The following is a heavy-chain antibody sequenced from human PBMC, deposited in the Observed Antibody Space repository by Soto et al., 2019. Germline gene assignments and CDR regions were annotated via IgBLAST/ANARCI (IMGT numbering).Heavy chain of an antibody. CDR1: GYTFTSYG. D-gene: IGHD2-21*02. CDR2: ISAYNGNT. J-gene: IGHJ3*02. CDR3: ATDQRPGTTAFDAFDI. V-gene: IGHV1-18*01. Sequence: QVQLVLSGAEVKKPGASVKVSCKASGYTFTSYGINWVRQAPGQGLEWMGWISAYNGNTNYAQKLQDRVTMTTDTSTSTAYMELRSLRSDDTAVYYCATDQRPGTTAFDAFDIWGQGTMVTVSS.